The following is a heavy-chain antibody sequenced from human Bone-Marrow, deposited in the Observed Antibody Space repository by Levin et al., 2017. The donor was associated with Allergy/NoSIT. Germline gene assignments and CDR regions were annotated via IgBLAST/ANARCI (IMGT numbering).Heavy chain of an antibody. J-gene: IGHJ4*02. V-gene: IGHV3-30*03. Sequence: GGSLRLSCAASGFTFSSYGMHWVRQTPGNGLEWVAVISYDGNNKYYADSVKGRFIISRDNSKNTLYLRMNSLTAEDTALYYCVRDSGWYGGYAGGYYFDFWGQGTLVTVSS. CDR2: ISYDGNNK. CDR1: GFTFSSYG. CDR3: VRDSGWYGGYAGGYYFDF. D-gene: IGHD5-12*01.